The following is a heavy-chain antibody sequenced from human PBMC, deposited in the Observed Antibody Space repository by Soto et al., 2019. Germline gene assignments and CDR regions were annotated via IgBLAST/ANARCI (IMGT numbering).Heavy chain of an antibody. CDR3: EKAGDGYYDFWSGTPWYYGMDV. CDR2: ISGSGGST. D-gene: IGHD3-3*01. J-gene: IGHJ6*02. V-gene: IGHV3-23*01. Sequence: GGSLRLSCAASGFTFSSYAMSWVRQAPGKGLEWVSAISGSGGSTYYADSVKGRFTISRDNSKNTLYLQMNSLRAEDTAVYYCEKAGDGYYDFWSGTPWYYGMDVWGQGTTVTVSS. CDR1: GFTFSSYA.